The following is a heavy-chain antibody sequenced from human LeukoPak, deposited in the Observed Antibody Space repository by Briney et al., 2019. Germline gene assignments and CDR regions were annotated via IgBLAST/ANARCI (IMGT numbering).Heavy chain of an antibody. J-gene: IGHJ5*02. CDR3: AKERVWGLYYYGSGSYYSNWFDP. D-gene: IGHD3-10*01. V-gene: IGHV3-23*01. CDR2: ISGSGGST. CDR1: GFTFSSDA. Sequence: GGSLRLSCAASGFTFSSDAMSWVRQAPGKGLEWVSAISGSGGSTYYADSVKGRFTISRDNSKNTLYLQMNSLRAEDTAVYYCAKERVWGLYYYGSGSYYSNWFDPWGQGTLVTVSS.